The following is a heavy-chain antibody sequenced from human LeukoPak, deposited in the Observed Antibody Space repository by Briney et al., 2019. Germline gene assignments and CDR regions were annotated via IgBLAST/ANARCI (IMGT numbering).Heavy chain of an antibody. V-gene: IGHV4-61*01. CDR1: GGSVSSGSYY. CDR3: ARGGGYSGYESGY. D-gene: IGHD5-12*01. CDR2: IYYSGST. J-gene: IGHJ4*02. Sequence: SETLSLTCTVSGGSVSSGSYYWSWIRQPPGKGLEWIGYIYYSGSTNYNPSLKSRVTISVDTSKNQFSLKLSSVTAADTAVYYCARGGGYSGYESGYWGQGTLVSVSS.